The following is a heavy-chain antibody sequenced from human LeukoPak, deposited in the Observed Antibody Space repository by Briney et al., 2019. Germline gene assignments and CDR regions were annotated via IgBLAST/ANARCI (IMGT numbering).Heavy chain of an antibody. V-gene: IGHV3-30*02. Sequence: GGSLRLSCAASGSIFSNFGMHWVRQAPGKGLEWVAFIRFDGGNKYCADSVKGRFTISRDNSKNTLYLQMNSLTAEDTSVYYCARGSYYDYFDYWGQGTLVTLSS. CDR2: IRFDGGNK. J-gene: IGHJ4*02. CDR3: ARGSYYDYFDY. CDR1: GSIFSNFG. D-gene: IGHD1-26*01.